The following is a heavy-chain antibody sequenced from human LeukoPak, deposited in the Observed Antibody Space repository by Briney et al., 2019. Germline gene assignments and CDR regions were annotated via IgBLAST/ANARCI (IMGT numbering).Heavy chain of an antibody. CDR1: GYTFRGNY. CDR2: IDANNGDT. V-gene: IGHV1-2*02. J-gene: IGHJ4*02. D-gene: IGHD4-11*01. CDR3: AREPSSVTLYFFDY. Sequence: ASVTISCTASGYTFRGNYIHWLRQAPGQGLEWMGWIDANNGDTKSAQKFQGRVTMSRDTSISTAYMDLSSLSPDDAAVYYCAREPSSVTLYFFDYWGQGTLVTVSS.